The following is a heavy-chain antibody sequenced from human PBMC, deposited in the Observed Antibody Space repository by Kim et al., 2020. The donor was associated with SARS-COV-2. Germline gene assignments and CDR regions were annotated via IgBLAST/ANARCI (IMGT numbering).Heavy chain of an antibody. Sequence: SETLSLTCTVSGGSISSSSYYWGWIRQPPGKGLEWIGSIYYSGSTYYNPSLKSRVTISVDTSKNQFSLKLSSVTAADTAVYYCARVVLTYRVYYYGMDVWGQGTTVTVSS. CDR2: IYYSGST. J-gene: IGHJ6*02. V-gene: IGHV4-39*01. D-gene: IGHD3-9*01. CDR3: ARVVLTYRVYYYGMDV. CDR1: GGSISSSSYY.